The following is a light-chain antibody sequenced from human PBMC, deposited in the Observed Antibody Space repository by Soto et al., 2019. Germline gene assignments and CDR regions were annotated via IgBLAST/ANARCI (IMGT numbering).Light chain of an antibody. Sequence: QSALTQPSSASGSPGQSVTISCTGTTSDVGGYDYVSWYQQHPGKAPKLMIYEVSKRPSGVPDRFSGSKSGSTASLTVSGLQAEDEADYYCSSYAGSNNLVVFGGGTKLTVL. CDR2: EVS. CDR3: SSYAGSNNLVV. CDR1: TSDVGGYDY. V-gene: IGLV2-8*01. J-gene: IGLJ2*01.